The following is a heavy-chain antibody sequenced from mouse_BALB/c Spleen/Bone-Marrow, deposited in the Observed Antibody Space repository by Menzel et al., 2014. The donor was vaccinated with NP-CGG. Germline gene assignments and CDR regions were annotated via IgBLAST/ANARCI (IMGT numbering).Heavy chain of an antibody. D-gene: IGHD2-1*01. CDR3: VRGNYGNYVDYFDF. CDR2: INSNGGST. J-gene: IGHJ2*01. Sequence: EVQVVESGGGLVQPGGSLKLSCAASGFTFSNYGMSWVRQTPDKRLELVATINSNGGSTYYPDSVKGRFTISRDTAKNTLYLQMSSLESEETAMYYCVRGNYGNYVDYFDFWGQGTTLTVSS. V-gene: IGHV5-6-3*01. CDR1: GFTFSNYG.